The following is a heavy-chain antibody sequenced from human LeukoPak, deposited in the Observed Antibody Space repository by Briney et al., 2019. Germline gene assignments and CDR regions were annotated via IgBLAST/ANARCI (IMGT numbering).Heavy chain of an antibody. D-gene: IGHD7-27*01. Sequence: GGSLRLSCAASGFTFSGYEMNWVRQAPGEGLEWVSYISSSASTIYYADSVKGRFTISRDNTKNSLYLQTDSLRVEDTAVYDCARRWGHFDYWGQGTLVTVSS. CDR3: ARRWGHFDY. CDR1: GFTFSGYE. J-gene: IGHJ4*02. CDR2: ISSSASTI. V-gene: IGHV3-48*03.